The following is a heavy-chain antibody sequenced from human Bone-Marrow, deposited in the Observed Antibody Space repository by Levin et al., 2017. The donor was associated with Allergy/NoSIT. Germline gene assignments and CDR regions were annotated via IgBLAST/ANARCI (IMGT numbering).Heavy chain of an antibody. V-gene: IGHV3-23*01. CDR3: AKVRRGLDAFDI. CDR1: GFTFSSSA. Sequence: AASVKVSCAASGFTFSSSAMSWVRQAPGKGLEWVSSISAGDASTYYTDSVKGRLTVSIDNSKNTLYLQMNSLRAEDTALYYCAKVRRGLDAFDIWGQGTMVTVSS. D-gene: IGHD3/OR15-3a*01. J-gene: IGHJ3*02. CDR2: ISAGDAST.